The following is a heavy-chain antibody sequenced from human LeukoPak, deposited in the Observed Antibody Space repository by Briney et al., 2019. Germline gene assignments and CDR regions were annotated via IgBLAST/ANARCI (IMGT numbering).Heavy chain of an antibody. V-gene: IGHV1-2*02. CDR3: ARDERGSSGWTFDY. Sequence: GASVKVSCKASGYTFTGYYMHWVRQAPGQGLEWMGWINPNSGGTNYAQKFQGRVTMTRDTSISTAYMELSRLRSDDTAVYYCARDERGSSGWTFDYWGQGTLVTVSS. CDR2: INPNSGGT. CDR1: GYTFTGYY. J-gene: IGHJ4*02. D-gene: IGHD6-19*01.